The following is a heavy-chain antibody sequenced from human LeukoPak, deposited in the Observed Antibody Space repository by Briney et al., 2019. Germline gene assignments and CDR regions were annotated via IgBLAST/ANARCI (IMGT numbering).Heavy chain of an antibody. Sequence: GGSLRLSCAASGFTFSGSAMHWVRQASGKGLEWVGRIRSKANSYATAYAASVKGRFTISRDDSKNTAYLQMNSLKTEDTAVYYCTRLRSSTYYDFWSGSPFAYWGQGTLVIVSS. CDR1: GFTFSGSA. V-gene: IGHV3-73*01. CDR2: IRSKANSYAT. J-gene: IGHJ4*02. CDR3: TRLRSSTYYDFWSGSPFAY. D-gene: IGHD3-3*01.